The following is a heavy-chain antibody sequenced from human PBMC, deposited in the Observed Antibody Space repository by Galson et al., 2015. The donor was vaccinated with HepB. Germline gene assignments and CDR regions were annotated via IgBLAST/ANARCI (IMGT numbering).Heavy chain of an antibody. V-gene: IGHV3-23*01. CDR2: ISGSGGST. J-gene: IGHJ6*03. CDR1: GFTFSSYA. D-gene: IGHD3-10*01. Sequence: SLRLSCAASGFTFSSYAMSWVRQAPGKGLEWVSAISGSGGSTYYADSVKGRFTISRDNSKNTLYLQMNSLRAEDTAVYYCAKCSALLFPPGGYYMDVWGKGTTVTVSS. CDR3: AKCSALLFPPGGYYMDV.